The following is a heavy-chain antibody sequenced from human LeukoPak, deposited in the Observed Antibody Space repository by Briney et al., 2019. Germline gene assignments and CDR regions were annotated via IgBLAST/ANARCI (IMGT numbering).Heavy chain of an antibody. CDR2: INHSGST. J-gene: IGHJ6*03. CDR1: GGSFSGYY. V-gene: IGHV4-34*01. CDR3: ARDHSSGWYKFYYYYYMDV. D-gene: IGHD6-19*01. Sequence: PSETLSLTCAVYGGSFSGYYWSWIRQPPGKGLEWIGEINHSGSTNYNPSLKSRVTISVDTSKNQFSLKLSSVTAADTAVYYCARDHSSGWYKFYYYYYMDVWGKGTTVTVSS.